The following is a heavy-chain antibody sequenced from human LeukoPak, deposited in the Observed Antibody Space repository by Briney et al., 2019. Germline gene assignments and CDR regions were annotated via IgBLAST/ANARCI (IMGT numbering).Heavy chain of an antibody. V-gene: IGHV4-61*01. J-gene: IGHJ4*02. D-gene: IGHD3-22*01. CDR2: IYYSGST. Sequence: PSETLSLTCTVSGGSVSSGSYYWSWIRQPPGKGLECIGYIYYSGSTNYNPSLQSRVTISVDTSKNQFSLKLSSVTAADTAVYYCARLKGLLLDYWGQGTLVTVSP. CDR1: GGSVSSGSYY. CDR3: ARLKGLLLDY.